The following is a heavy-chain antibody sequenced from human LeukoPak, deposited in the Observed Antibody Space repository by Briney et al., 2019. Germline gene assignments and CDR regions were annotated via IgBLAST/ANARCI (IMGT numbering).Heavy chain of an antibody. J-gene: IGHJ4*02. CDR3: ARWSDMITFGGVIPTTDY. Sequence: ASVKVSCRASGYTLTGYYMHWVRQAPGQALEWMGWINPNSGGTNYAQKFQGRVTMTRDTSISTAYMELSRLRSDDTAVYYCARWSDMITFGGVIPTTDYWGQGTLVTVSS. CDR1: GYTLTGYY. V-gene: IGHV1-2*02. D-gene: IGHD3-16*02. CDR2: INPNSGGT.